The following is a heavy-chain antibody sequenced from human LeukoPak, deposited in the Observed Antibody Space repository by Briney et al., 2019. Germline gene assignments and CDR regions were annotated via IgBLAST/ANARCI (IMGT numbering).Heavy chain of an antibody. CDR1: GGSISSYY. CDR2: IYYSGST. Sequence: SETLSLTCTVSGGSISSYYWSWIRQPPGKGLEWIGHIYYSGSTNYNPSLKSRVTISVDTSKNQFSLKLSSVTAADTAVYYCARDYGPGDWFDPWGQGTLVTVSS. V-gene: IGHV4-59*01. D-gene: IGHD3-16*01. J-gene: IGHJ5*02. CDR3: ARDYGPGDWFDP.